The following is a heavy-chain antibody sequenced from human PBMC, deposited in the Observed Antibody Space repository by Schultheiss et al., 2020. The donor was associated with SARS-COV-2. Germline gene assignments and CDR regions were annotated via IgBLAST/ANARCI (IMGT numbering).Heavy chain of an antibody. D-gene: IGHD3-10*01. CDR3: ARDSGSYYGSGKLGY. CDR1: GFTVSRNY. CDR2: IYSGGST. J-gene: IGHJ4*02. Sequence: GGSLRLSCAASGFTVSRNYMSWVRQAPGKGLEWVSVIYSGGSTYYADSVKGRFTISRDNSKNTLYLQMNSLRAEDTAVYYCARDSGSYYGSGKLGYWGQGTLVTVSS. V-gene: IGHV3-53*01.